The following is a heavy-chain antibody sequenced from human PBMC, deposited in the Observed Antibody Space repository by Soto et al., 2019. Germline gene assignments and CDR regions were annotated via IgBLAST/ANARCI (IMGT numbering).Heavy chain of an antibody. CDR1: GGSISSGGYY. Sequence: SETLSLTCTVSGGSISSGGYYWSWIRQHPGKGLEWIGEIYHSGSTNYNPSLKSRVTISVDKSKNQFSLKLSSVTAADTAVYYCARVHWVMREMWFDPWGQGTLVTVSS. CDR2: IYHSGST. D-gene: IGHD3-16*01. J-gene: IGHJ5*02. CDR3: ARVHWVMREMWFDP. V-gene: IGHV4-61*08.